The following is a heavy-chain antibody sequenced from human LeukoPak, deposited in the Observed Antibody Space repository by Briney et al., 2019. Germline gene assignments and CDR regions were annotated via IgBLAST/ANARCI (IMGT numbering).Heavy chain of an antibody. CDR2: ISSSSSYI. CDR3: AREPSYSSSWYTSCDY. Sequence: GGSLRLSCAASGFTFSSYSMNWVRQAPGKGLEWVSSISSSSSYIYYADSVKGRFTISRDNAKNSLYLQMNSLRAEDTAVYYCAREPSYSSSWYTSCDYWGQGTLVTVSS. D-gene: IGHD6-13*01. CDR1: GFTFSSYS. V-gene: IGHV3-21*01. J-gene: IGHJ4*02.